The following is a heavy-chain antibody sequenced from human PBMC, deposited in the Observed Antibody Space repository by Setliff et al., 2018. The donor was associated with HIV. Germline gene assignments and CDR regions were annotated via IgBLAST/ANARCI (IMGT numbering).Heavy chain of an antibody. D-gene: IGHD3-3*01. CDR1: GTSFSDYY. CDR3: ARDRRSIFGVDTKNWFDP. CDR2: VNHSGTT. Sequence: ETLSLTCAVYGTSFSDYYRTWIRQPPGKGLEWIGEVNHSGTTNYNTSLKSRVTISGDTSKKQFSLKLSSVTAADTAVYYCARDRRSIFGVDTKNWFDPWGQGTLVTVSS. J-gene: IGHJ5*02. V-gene: IGHV4-34*01.